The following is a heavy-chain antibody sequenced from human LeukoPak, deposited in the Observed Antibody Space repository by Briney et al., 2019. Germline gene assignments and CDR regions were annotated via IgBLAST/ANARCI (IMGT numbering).Heavy chain of an antibody. CDR3: ARMFTAMVPGWYFDL. J-gene: IGHJ2*01. D-gene: IGHD5-18*01. Sequence: PGGSLRLSCAASGFTFSSYWMHWVRQAPGKGLVWVSRINSDGSSTSYADSVKGRFTISRDNAKNTLYLQMNSLRAEDTAVYYCARMFTAMVPGWYFDLWDRGTLVTVSS. CDR2: INSDGSST. CDR1: GFTFSSYW. V-gene: IGHV3-74*01.